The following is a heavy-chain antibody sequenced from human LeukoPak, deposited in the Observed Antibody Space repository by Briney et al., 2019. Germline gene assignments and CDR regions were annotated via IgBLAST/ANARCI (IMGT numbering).Heavy chain of an antibody. CDR3: ARGGPEAFDI. J-gene: IGHJ3*02. CDR1: GYTFTSHA. Sequence: ASVKVSCKASGYTFTSHAMNWVRQAPGQRLEWMGWINAGNGYTKYSQKFQDRVTLTRDTSASTAYMELSSLRSEDTAVYYCARGGPEAFDIRGQGTMVTVSS. CDR2: INAGNGYT. V-gene: IGHV1-3*01.